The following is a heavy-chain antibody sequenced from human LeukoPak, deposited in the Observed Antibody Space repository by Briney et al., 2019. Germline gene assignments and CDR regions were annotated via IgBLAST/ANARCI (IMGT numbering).Heavy chain of an antibody. CDR2: ISYDGSNK. J-gene: IGHJ4*02. CDR1: GFTFSSYA. D-gene: IGHD3-22*01. Sequence: PGRSLRLSCAASGFTFSSYAMHWVRQAPGKGLEWVAVISYDGSNKYYADSVKGRFTISRDNSKNTLYLQMNSLRAEDTAVYYCARPGYDSSGYYYSHWGQGTLVTVSS. CDR3: ARPGYDSSGYYYSH. V-gene: IGHV3-30-3*01.